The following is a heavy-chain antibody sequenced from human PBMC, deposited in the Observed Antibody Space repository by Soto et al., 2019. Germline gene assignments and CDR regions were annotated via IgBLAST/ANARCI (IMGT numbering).Heavy chain of an antibody. Sequence: QVQLVQSGAEVKKPGASVTVSCKTSGYTFTNFGLSWVRQAPGQGLEWMGWISAYNGNTNYAQNFQGRVTMTTDTSTSTAYMELRSLSSDDTAVYYCARVGTPIDYWGQGTLVTVYS. D-gene: IGHD7-27*01. CDR3: ARVGTPIDY. CDR1: GYTFTNFG. CDR2: ISAYNGNT. J-gene: IGHJ4*02. V-gene: IGHV1-18*01.